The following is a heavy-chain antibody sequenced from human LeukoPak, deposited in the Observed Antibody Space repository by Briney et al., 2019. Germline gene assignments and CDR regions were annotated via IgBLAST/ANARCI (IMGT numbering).Heavy chain of an antibody. Sequence: PSETLSLTCAVYGGSFSGYYWSWIRQPPGRGLEWIGEINHSGSTYYNPSLKSRVTVSVDTSKNQFSLILSSVTAADTAVYYCVRGSTLRHYQYWGQGTLVTVSS. V-gene: IGHV4-34*01. CDR2: INHSGST. J-gene: IGHJ4*02. D-gene: IGHD3-16*01. CDR3: VRGSTLRHYQY. CDR1: GGSFSGYY.